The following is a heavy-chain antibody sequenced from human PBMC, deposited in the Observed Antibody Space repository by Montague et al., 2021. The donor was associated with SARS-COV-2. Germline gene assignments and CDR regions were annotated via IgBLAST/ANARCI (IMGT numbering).Heavy chain of an antibody. CDR2: IKQDGSEK. J-gene: IGHJ6*02. CDR3: ARDSTVTTSTVNYYYYGMDV. Sequence: SLRLSCAASGFTFSSYWMSWVRQAPGKGLEWVANIKQDGSEKYYVDSVKGRFTISRDNAKNSLYLQMNSLRAEDTAVYYCARDSTVTTSTVNYYYYGMDVWGQGTTVTVSS. V-gene: IGHV3-7*01. D-gene: IGHD4-17*01. CDR1: GFTFSSYW.